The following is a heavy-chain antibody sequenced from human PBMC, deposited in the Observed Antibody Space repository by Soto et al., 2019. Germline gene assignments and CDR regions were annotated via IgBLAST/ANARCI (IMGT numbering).Heavy chain of an antibody. CDR3: VKDLYNDIFDS. Sequence: EVQLLESGGDLVQPGGSLRLSCAVSGFSRTTYAMTWVRQAPGEGLEWVATITGGTGPTYYGDSVKGRFTVSRDISKIALYLRMNSLRVDDTAIYYCVKDLYNDIFDSWGQGTLVTVSS. D-gene: IGHD1-1*01. CDR1: GFSRTTYA. V-gene: IGHV3-23*01. J-gene: IGHJ4*02. CDR2: ITGGTGPT.